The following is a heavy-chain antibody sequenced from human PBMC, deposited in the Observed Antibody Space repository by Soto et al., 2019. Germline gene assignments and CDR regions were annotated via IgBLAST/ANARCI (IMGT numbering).Heavy chain of an antibody. V-gene: IGHV1-69*02. D-gene: IGHD1-26*01. J-gene: IGHJ6*02. CDR2: IIPILGIA. Sequence: QVQLVQSGAEVKKPGSSVKVSCKASGGTFSSYTISWVRQAPGQGLEWMGRIIPILGIANYAQKFQGRVTINADKSTSTAYMERSSLRSEDTAVYYCATQNYEQGVGYYYYSGMDVWGQGTTVTVSS. CDR3: ATQNYEQGVGYYYYSGMDV. CDR1: GGTFSSYT.